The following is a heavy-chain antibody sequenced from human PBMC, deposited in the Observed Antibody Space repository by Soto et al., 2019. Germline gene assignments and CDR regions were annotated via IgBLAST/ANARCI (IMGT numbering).Heavy chain of an antibody. J-gene: IGHJ4*02. V-gene: IGHV3-23*01. CDR1: GFTFGTIA. CDR3: AKDKSYESGGYYVRNFDY. CDR2: ISGSGSNI. D-gene: IGHD3-22*01. Sequence: GGSLRLSCAASGFTFGTIAMTWVRQAPGKGLEWVSGISGSGSNIYYADSVKGRFTISRDNSKNTLYLQMNTLRAEDTAVYYCAKDKSYESGGYYVRNFDYWGQGTLVTVSS.